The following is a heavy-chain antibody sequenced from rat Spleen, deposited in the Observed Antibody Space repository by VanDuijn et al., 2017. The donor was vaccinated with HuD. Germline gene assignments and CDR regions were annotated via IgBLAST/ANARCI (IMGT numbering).Heavy chain of an antibody. CDR2: INYDGSST. V-gene: IGHV5-29*01. Sequence: EVQLVESDGGLVQPGRSLKLSCAASGFTFSDYYMAWVRQAPTKGLEWVATINYDGSSTYYRDSVKGRFTISRDDATRTLYLQMDSLRSEDTATYYCARSVFDYWGQGVMVTVSS. CDR1: GFTFSDYY. CDR3: ARSVFDY. J-gene: IGHJ2*01.